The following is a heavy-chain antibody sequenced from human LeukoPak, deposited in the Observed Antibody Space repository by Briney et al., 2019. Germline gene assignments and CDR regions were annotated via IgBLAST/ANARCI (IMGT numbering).Heavy chain of an antibody. CDR2: IYYSGST. Sequence: SETLSLTCTVSGGSISSYYWSWIRQPPGKGLEWIGYIYYSGSTNYNPSLKSRVTISVDTSKNQFSLKLSSVTAADTAVYYCARDGAHANYYDSSGYKYYFDYWGQGTLVTVSS. CDR3: ARDGAHANYYDSSGYKYYFDY. CDR1: GGSISSYY. V-gene: IGHV4-59*01. D-gene: IGHD3-22*01. J-gene: IGHJ4*02.